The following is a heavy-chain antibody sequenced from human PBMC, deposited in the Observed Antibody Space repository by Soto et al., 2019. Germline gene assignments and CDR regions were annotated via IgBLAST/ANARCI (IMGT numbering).Heavy chain of an antibody. V-gene: IGHV4-39*01. CDR3: TSRYDPSEFDH. CDR2: IHGNGGT. CDR1: GDSISSSSYY. D-gene: IGHD3-9*01. J-gene: IGHJ4*02. Sequence: QLQLEESGPGLVKSSETLSLTCSVSGDSISSSSYYWGWIRQSPGEGLEWIGNIHGNGGTQYNPSPSRRAIITVDTSANQSSLRLTSVTAADTAVYYCTSRYDPSEFDHWGQGALVTVSS.